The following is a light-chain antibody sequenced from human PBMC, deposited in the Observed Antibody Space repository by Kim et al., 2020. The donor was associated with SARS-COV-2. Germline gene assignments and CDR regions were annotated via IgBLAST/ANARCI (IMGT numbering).Light chain of an antibody. CDR3: QQYGSSPRDT. CDR2: GAS. Sequence: EIVLTQSPGTLSLSPGERATLSCRASQSVSSSYLAWYQQKPGQAPRLLIYGASSRATGIPDRFSGSGSGTDFTHTISRLEPEDFAVYYCQQYGSSPRDTFGQGTKLEI. J-gene: IGKJ2*01. CDR1: QSVSSSY. V-gene: IGKV3-20*01.